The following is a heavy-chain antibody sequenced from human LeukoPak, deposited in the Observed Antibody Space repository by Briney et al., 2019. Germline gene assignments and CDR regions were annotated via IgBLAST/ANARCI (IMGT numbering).Heavy chain of an antibody. CDR2: IYYTGTT. D-gene: IGHD4-23*01. CDR3: ARDRYGGNSGEFDY. Sequence: PSETLSLTCTASGGSISSYYWSWIRQSPGKALEWIGYIYYTGTTNYNPSLKSRVTILVDTSKNQFSLKLSSVTAADTAVYYCARDRYGGNSGEFDYWGQGTLVTVSS. V-gene: IGHV4-59*01. CDR1: GGSISSYY. J-gene: IGHJ4*02.